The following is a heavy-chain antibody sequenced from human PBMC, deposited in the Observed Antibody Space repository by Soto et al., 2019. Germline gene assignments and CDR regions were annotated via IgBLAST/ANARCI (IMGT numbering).Heavy chain of an antibody. CDR2: IYSGGTT. CDR3: ARSGSYVNGFDS. CDR1: GFSISNHF. J-gene: IGHJ4*01. D-gene: IGHD1-26*01. V-gene: IGHV3-53*01. Sequence: SLRLSCAASGFSISNHFMNWVRQAPGENLEWVSVIYSGGTTFYTDSVKGRFTISRDTSRNTLFLQMNSLRPEDTAVYYCARSGSYVNGFDSWGQGTLVTVSS.